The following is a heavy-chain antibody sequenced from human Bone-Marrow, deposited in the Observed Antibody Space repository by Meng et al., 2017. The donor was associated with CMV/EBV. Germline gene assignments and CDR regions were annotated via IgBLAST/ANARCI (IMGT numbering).Heavy chain of an antibody. CDR2: IRYDGSNK. CDR1: GFTFSSYG. V-gene: IGHV3-30*02. CDR3: AKNVGATTDDAFDI. D-gene: IGHD1-26*01. Sequence: GESLKISCAASGFTFSSYGMHWVRQAPGKGLEWVAFIRYDGSNKYYADSVKGRFTISRDNAKNSLYLQMNSLRAEDTAVYYCAKNVGATTDDAFDIWGQGTMVTVSS. J-gene: IGHJ3*02.